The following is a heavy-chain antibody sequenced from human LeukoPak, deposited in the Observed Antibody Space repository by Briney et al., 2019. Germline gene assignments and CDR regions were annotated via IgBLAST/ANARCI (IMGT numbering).Heavy chain of an antibody. Sequence: ASVKVSCKASGYTFTSYGITWVRQAPGQGLEWMGWISAYNGHTSYAQKFQGRVTMTTDTSTSTAYMELRSLRSDDTALYYCAREGYCNSTSCDKPFDYWGQGTLVTVSS. CDR2: ISAYNGHT. D-gene: IGHD2-2*01. CDR3: AREGYCNSTSCDKPFDY. V-gene: IGHV1-18*01. CDR1: GYTFTSYG. J-gene: IGHJ4*02.